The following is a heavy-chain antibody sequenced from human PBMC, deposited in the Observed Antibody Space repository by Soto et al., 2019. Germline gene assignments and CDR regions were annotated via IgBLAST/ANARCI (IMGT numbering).Heavy chain of an antibody. Sequence: EVQLVESGGGLVQPGGSLRLSCAASGFTVSSNYMSWVRQAPGKGLEWVSVIYSGGSTYYADSVKVRFTISSDNAKNTLYLQMNSLRAEDKAVYYCARERGPSSGWPFDYWGQGTLVTVSS. V-gene: IGHV3-66*01. CDR3: ARERGPSSGWPFDY. D-gene: IGHD6-19*01. CDR1: GFTVSSNY. J-gene: IGHJ4*02. CDR2: IYSGGST.